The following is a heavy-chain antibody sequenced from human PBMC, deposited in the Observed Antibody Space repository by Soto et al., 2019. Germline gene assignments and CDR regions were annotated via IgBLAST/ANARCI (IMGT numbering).Heavy chain of an antibody. CDR1: GFTFSNYA. Sequence: GGSVKLSCAASGFTFSNYALHWVRQAPGKGLEWVALRSYDGNNEYYTDSVKGRFTISRDNSKNTLFLQMNSPRPEDTAVYYCAKDKGVFNWATSYFDYWGQGALVTVSS. V-gene: IGHV3-30*18. D-gene: IGHD1-1*01. CDR3: AKDKGVFNWATSYFDY. CDR2: RSYDGNNE. J-gene: IGHJ4*02.